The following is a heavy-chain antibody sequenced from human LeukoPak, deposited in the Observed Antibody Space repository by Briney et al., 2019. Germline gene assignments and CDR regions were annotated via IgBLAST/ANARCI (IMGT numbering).Heavy chain of an antibody. CDR3: ARVWDYGDYAFDY. CDR2: ISSSSSYI. V-gene: IGHV3-21*01. J-gene: IGHJ4*02. D-gene: IGHD4-17*01. CDR1: GFTFSSYS. Sequence: GGSLRLSCAASGFTFSSYSMNWVRQAPGKGLEWVSSISSSSSYIYYADSVRGRFTISRDNAKNSLYLQTNSLRAEDTAVYYCARVWDYGDYAFDYWGQGTLVTASS.